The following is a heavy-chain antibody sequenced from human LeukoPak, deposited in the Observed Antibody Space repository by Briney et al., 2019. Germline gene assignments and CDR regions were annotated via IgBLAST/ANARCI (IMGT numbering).Heavy chain of an antibody. CDR2: IYYSGST. Sequence: SETLSLTCTVSGGSISSYYWSWIRQPPGKGLEWIGYIYYSGSTNYNPSLKSRVAISVDTSKNQFSLKLSSVTAADTAVYYCARRDYNGPGDYWGQGTLVTVSS. CDR3: ARRDYNGPGDY. CDR1: GGSISSYY. D-gene: IGHD4-11*01. V-gene: IGHV4-59*01. J-gene: IGHJ4*02.